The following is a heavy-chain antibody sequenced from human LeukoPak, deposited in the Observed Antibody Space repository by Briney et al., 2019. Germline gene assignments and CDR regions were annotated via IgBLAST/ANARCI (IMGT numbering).Heavy chain of an antibody. CDR3: ARVWLADAFDI. D-gene: IGHD6-19*01. J-gene: IGHJ3*02. CDR1: GFTFSSYS. CDR2: ISSSSSYI. Sequence: GSLRLSCAASGFTFSSYSMNWVRQAPGKGLEWVSSISSSSSYIYYADSVKGRFTISRDNAKNSLYLQMNSLRAEDTAVYYCARVWLADAFDIWGQGTMVTVSS. V-gene: IGHV3-21*01.